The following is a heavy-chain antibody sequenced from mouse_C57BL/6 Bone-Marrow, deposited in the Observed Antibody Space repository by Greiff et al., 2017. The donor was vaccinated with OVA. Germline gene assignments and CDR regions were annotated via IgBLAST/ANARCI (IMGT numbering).Heavy chain of an antibody. CDR3: AREGGYFYAMDY. J-gene: IGHJ4*01. Sequence: QVQLQQSGAELARPGASVKLSCKASGYTFTSYGISWVKQRTGPGLEWIGELYPRSGNTYYNEKFKGKATLTADKSSSTAYMELRSLTSEDSAVYFCAREGGYFYAMDYWGQGTSVTVSS. CDR1: GYTFTSYG. CDR2: LYPRSGNT. V-gene: IGHV1-81*01. D-gene: IGHD2-3*01.